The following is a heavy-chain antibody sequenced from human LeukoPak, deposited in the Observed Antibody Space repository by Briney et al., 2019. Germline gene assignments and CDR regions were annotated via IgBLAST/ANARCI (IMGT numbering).Heavy chain of an antibody. J-gene: IGHJ4*02. Sequence: GGSLRLSCAASGFTFSRYWMHWVRQAPGKGLVWVSRIDSDGSSTSYADSVKGRFTISRDNSKNTLYLQMNSLRAEDTAVYYCAKDPGYDSSGYSHYYFDYWGQGTLVTVSS. CDR3: AKDPGYDSSGYSHYYFDY. CDR2: IDSDGSST. D-gene: IGHD3-22*01. CDR1: GFTFSRYW. V-gene: IGHV3-74*01.